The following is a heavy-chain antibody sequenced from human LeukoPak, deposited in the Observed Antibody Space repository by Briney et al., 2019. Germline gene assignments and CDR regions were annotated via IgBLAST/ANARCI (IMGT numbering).Heavy chain of an antibody. CDR2: IYYSGST. CDR1: GGSISSYY. V-gene: IGHV4-59*01. Sequence: SETLSLTCTVSGGSISSYYWSWIRQPPGKGLEWIGYIYYSGSTNYNPSLKSRVTISVDTSKNQFSLKLSSVTAADTAAYYCARESSALTYYFDYWGQGTLVTVSS. J-gene: IGHJ4*02. CDR3: ARESSALTYYFDY.